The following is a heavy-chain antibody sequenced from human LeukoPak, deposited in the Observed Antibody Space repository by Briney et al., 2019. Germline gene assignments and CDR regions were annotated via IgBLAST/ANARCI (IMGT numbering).Heavy chain of an antibody. J-gene: IGHJ4*02. D-gene: IGHD3-10*01. CDR3: ARDPRASGYFDY. CDR2: VYYSGST. V-gene: IGHV4-59*01. Sequence: SETLSLTCTVSGDSLSNYYWSFIRQPPGKGLEWIGYVYYSGSTNYNPSLKSRVTISVDTSENQFSLKLTSVTAADTAVYYCARDPRASGYFDYWGQGTLVTVS. CDR1: GDSLSNYY.